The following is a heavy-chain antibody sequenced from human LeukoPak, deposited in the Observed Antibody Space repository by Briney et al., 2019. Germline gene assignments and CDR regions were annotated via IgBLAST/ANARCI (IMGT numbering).Heavy chain of an antibody. V-gene: IGHV5-10-1*01. CDR1: GNTFTSYW. CDR3: ASSRPLVMVIKEYYFGMDV. J-gene: IGHJ6*02. CDR2: INPSDSRT. Sequence: GEPLKISCKGSGNTFTSYWITWVRQMPGKGLEWMGTINPSDSRTNYNPSFQGHVTISVDKSISTAYLQWRSLKASDTAMYYCASSRPLVMVIKEYYFGMDVWGQGTTVTVSS. D-gene: IGHD3-22*01.